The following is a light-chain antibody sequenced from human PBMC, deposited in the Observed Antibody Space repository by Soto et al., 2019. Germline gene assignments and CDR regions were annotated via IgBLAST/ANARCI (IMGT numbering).Light chain of an antibody. CDR1: QSIGSW. CDR2: KTS. CDR3: QQYNRYQWT. Sequence: DIQMTQSPSTLSASVGDRVTITCRASQSIGSWLAWYQQKPGKAPNLLIYKTSSFASGVPSRFIGSGSGTEFTLTISSLQPDDLGVYYSQQYNRYQWTFGQGTKV. V-gene: IGKV1-5*03. J-gene: IGKJ1*01.